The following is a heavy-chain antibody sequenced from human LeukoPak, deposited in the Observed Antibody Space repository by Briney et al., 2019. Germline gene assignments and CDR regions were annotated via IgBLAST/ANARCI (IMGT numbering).Heavy chain of an antibody. V-gene: IGHV3-23*01. CDR3: ARDPGY. CDR2: ISGSGGST. CDR1: GFTFSSYA. Sequence: GGSLRLSCAASGFTFSSYAMSWVRQAPGKGLEWVSAISGSGGSTSYAQKFQGRVTMTRDTSTSTVYMELSSLRSEDTAVYYCARDPGYRGQGTLVTVSS. J-gene: IGHJ4*02.